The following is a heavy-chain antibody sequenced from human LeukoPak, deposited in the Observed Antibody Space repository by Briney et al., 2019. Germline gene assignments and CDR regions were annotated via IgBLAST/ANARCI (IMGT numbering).Heavy chain of an antibody. J-gene: IGHJ4*02. Sequence: PGESLRLSCAASGFAFNTYSMNWVRQAPGKGLEWVSFIFSSSTYIYYTDSVKGRFTISRDNAKNSLYLQMNSLRVEDTALYYCAKGGRHSSSWNEYWGQGTLVTVSS. CDR1: GFAFNTYS. V-gene: IGHV3-21*04. D-gene: IGHD6-13*01. CDR3: AKGGRHSSSWNEY. CDR2: IFSSSTYI.